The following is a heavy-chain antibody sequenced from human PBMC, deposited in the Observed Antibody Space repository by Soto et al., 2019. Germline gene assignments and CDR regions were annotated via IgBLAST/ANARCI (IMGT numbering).Heavy chain of an antibody. CDR1: GFTFSSYA. D-gene: IGHD3-22*01. V-gene: IGHV3-64D*06. CDR2: ISSNGGST. J-gene: IGHJ4*02. Sequence: GGSLRLSCSASGFTFSSYAMHWVRQAPGKELVYVSAISSNGGSTYYADSVKGRFTISRDNSKNTLYLQMSSLRAEDTAVYYCVKDYDSSGYTYFDYWGQGTLVTVSS. CDR3: VKDYDSSGYTYFDY.